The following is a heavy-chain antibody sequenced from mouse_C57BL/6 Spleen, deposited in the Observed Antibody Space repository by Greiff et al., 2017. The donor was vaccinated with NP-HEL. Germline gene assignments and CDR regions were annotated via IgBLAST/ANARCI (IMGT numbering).Heavy chain of an antibody. Sequence: DVKLQESGPGLVKPSQSLSLTCSVTGYSITSGYYWNWIRQFPGNKLEWMGYISYDGSNNYNPSLKNRISITRDTSTNQFFLKLNSVTTEDTATYYGARGLVHFDYWGQGTTLTVSS. V-gene: IGHV3-6*01. CDR2: ISYDGSN. CDR3: ARGLVHFDY. D-gene: IGHD2-2*01. CDR1: GYSITSGYY. J-gene: IGHJ2*01.